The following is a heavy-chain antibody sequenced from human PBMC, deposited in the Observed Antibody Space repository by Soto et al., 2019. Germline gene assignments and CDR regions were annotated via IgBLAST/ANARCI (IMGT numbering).Heavy chain of an antibody. V-gene: IGHV3-48*03. J-gene: IGHJ4*02. CDR1: RFSFSNYE. CDR3: ANPLMGH. Sequence: GGSLRLSCTAPRFSFSNYEMNWVRQAPGKGPEWVSYISSSGNTIYYADSVKGRFTISRDNAKNSLYLQMNSLRAEDTAIYYCANPLMGHWGQGTLVTVSS. CDR2: ISSSGNTI.